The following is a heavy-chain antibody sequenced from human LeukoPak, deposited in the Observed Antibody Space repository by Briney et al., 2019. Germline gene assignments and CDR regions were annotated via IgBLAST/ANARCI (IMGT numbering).Heavy chain of an antibody. CDR2: IYPGDSDT. Sequence: GESLKISCHGSGYSFTSYWIGWVRQMPGKGLEWMGIIYPGDSDTRYSPSFQGQVTISADKTISTAYLQWSTLKASDTAMYYCARLAEAWGDYWGQGTLATVSP. J-gene: IGHJ4*02. V-gene: IGHV5-51*01. CDR3: ARLAEAWGDY. D-gene: IGHD3-16*01. CDR1: GYSFTSYW.